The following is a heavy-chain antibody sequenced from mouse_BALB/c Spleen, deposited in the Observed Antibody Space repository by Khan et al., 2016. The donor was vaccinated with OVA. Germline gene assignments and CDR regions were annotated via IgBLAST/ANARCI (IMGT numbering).Heavy chain of an antibody. V-gene: IGHV2-6*03. CDR2: IWSDGGT. CDR1: GFSLTSYG. CDR3: ARGFDGYSSLYAMDY. J-gene: IGHJ4*01. Sequence: VQLVESGPGLVAPSQSLSITCTVSGFSLTSYGVHWVRQPPGKGLEWLVVIWSDGGTTYNSVLKSRLSISKDNSKSHVFLKMNSLQTDDTAMYYCARGFDGYSSLYAMDYWGQGTSVTVAS. D-gene: IGHD2-3*01.